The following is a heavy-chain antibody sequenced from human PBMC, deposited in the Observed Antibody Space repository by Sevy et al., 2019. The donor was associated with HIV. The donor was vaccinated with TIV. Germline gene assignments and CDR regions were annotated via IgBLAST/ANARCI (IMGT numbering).Heavy chain of an antibody. CDR2: ITRNSYEAYGGAT. J-gene: IGHJ4*02. V-gene: IGHV3-49*03. Sequence: GGSLRLSCTTSGFTFDDYAMSWFRQAPGKGLEWVAFITRNSYEAYGGATDYGASVKGRFIISRDDSKSIAYLQMNSLKTEDTGVYYCSRGLATAGTPEYYFDYWGQGTLVTVSS. D-gene: IGHD5-12*01. CDR3: SRGLATAGTPEYYFDY. CDR1: GFTFDDYA.